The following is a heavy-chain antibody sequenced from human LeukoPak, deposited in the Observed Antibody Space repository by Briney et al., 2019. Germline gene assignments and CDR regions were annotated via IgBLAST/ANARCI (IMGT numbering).Heavy chain of an antibody. CDR1: GGSFSGYY. Sequence: SETLSLTYAVYGGSFSGYYWSWIRQPPGKGLEWIGEINHSGSTNYNPSLKSRVTISVDTSKNQFSLKLSSVTAADTAVYYCARRGRVAAAGFDYWGQGTLVTVSS. J-gene: IGHJ4*02. V-gene: IGHV4-34*01. D-gene: IGHD6-13*01. CDR3: ARRGRVAAAGFDY. CDR2: INHSGST.